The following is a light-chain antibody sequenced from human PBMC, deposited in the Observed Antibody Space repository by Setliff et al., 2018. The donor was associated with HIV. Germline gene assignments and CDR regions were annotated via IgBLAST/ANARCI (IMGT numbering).Light chain of an antibody. V-gene: IGLV2-14*01. CDR1: SGDVGAYRY. CDR2: EVS. Sequence: QSVLTQPASVSGSPGQSITISCTGTSGDVGAYRYVSWYQQHPGKAPKLMIFEVSNRPSGVSNRFSGSKSGNTASLTISGLQAEDEADYYCSSYSSSTTPYVFGGGTKGTVL. CDR3: SSYSSSTTPYV. J-gene: IGLJ1*01.